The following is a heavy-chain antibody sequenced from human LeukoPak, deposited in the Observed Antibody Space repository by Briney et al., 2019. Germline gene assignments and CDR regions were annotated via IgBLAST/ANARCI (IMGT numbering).Heavy chain of an antibody. V-gene: IGHV4-59*01. CDR2: IYNSGTT. J-gene: IGHJ4*02. CDR3: ARGNKYPGVFDY. Sequence: PSETLSLTCSVSFGSIRDYYWSWIRRPPGKGLEWIGYIYNSGTTSYNPSLKGQVTISVDTSKNQFSLKLSSVTAADTAVYYCARGNKYPGVFDYWGQGTLVTVSS. CDR1: FGSIRDYY. D-gene: IGHD1/OR15-1a*01.